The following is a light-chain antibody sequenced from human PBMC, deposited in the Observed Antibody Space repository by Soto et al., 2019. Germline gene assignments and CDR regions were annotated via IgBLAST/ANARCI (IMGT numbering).Light chain of an antibody. CDR3: GSYSSSSTLYV. Sequence: QSALTQPAYVSGSPGQSITISCTGTSSDVGGSNYVSWYQQHPGKAPKLMIYDVGNRPSGVSNRFSGSKSGNTASLTISGLQAEDEADYYCGSYSSSSTLYVFGTGTKLTVL. CDR1: SSDVGGSNY. CDR2: DVG. J-gene: IGLJ1*01. V-gene: IGLV2-14*03.